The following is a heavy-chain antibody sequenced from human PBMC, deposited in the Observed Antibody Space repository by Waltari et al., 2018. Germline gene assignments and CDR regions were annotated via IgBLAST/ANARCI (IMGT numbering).Heavy chain of an antibody. J-gene: IGHJ4*02. Sequence: QFQLVESGGGVVQPGRSLRLSCAASGFLFGNCNMHWVRQTPGQGLQWVAAISHDGSNKDYADSVKSRFTVSRDNSNNTLNLQINSLRADDTGIYFCVKYSGFDYFFDYWGQGTLVTVSS. D-gene: IGHD5-12*01. CDR3: VKYSGFDYFFDY. CDR1: GFLFGNCN. V-gene: IGHV3-30*18. CDR2: ISHDGSNK.